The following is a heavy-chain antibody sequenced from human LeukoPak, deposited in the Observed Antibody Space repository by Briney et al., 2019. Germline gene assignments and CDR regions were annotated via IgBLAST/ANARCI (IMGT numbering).Heavy chain of an antibody. Sequence: GGSLRLSCAASGFTFSSYGMHWVRQAPGKGLEWVAVISYDGSNKYYADSVKGRFTISRDNSKNTLYLQMNSLRAEDTAVYYCARDDGFDAFDIWGQGTMVTVSS. V-gene: IGHV3-30*03. D-gene: IGHD5-24*01. CDR1: GFTFSSYG. CDR3: ARDDGFDAFDI. J-gene: IGHJ3*02. CDR2: ISYDGSNK.